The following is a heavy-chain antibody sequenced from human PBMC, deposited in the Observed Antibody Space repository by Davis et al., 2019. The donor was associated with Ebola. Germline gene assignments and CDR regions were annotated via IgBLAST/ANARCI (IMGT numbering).Heavy chain of an antibody. V-gene: IGHV4-4*02. J-gene: IGHJ3*02. CDR1: GGSISSYNW. CDR3: ARHDYGDAFDI. CDR2: IYHSGST. Sequence: MPGGSLRLSCAVSGGSISSYNWWSWVRQPPGKGLEWIGEIYHSGSTNYNPSLKSRVTISVDKSKNQFSLKLSSVTAADTAVYYCARHDYGDAFDIWGQGTMVTVSS. D-gene: IGHD4-17*01.